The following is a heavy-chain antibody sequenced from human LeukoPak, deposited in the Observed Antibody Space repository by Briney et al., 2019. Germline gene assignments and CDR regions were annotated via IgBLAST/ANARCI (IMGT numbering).Heavy chain of an antibody. CDR3: ARDPPLYYDSSGYYEYYFDY. CDR2: IYTSGST. V-gene: IGHV4-4*07. J-gene: IGHJ4*02. CDR1: GVSISSYY. Sequence: SETLSLTCTVSGVSISSYYWSWIQQPAGRGLEWIGRIYTSGSTNYNPSLKSRVTISVDTSKNQFSLKLSSVTAADTAVYYCARDPPLYYDSSGYYEYYFDYWGKGTLVTVSS. D-gene: IGHD3-22*01.